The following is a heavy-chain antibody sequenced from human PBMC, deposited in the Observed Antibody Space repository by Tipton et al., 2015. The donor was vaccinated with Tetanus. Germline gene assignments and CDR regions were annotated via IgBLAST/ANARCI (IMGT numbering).Heavy chain of an antibody. CDR2: IKTDGSAK. V-gene: IGHV3-7*05. CDR3: VRDHAVNGVDS. J-gene: IGHJ4*02. CDR1: GFIFNDYW. Sequence: CAASGFIFNDYWMSWVRQAPGKGPEWVANIKTDGSAKYYVDSVKGRFTISRDNAKNSLYLQMNRLRVEDTAVYYCVRDHAVNGVDSWGQGTLVTVSS. D-gene: IGHD4-17*01.